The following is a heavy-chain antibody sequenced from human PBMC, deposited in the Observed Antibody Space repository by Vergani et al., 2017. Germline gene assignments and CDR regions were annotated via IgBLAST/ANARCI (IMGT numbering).Heavy chain of an antibody. V-gene: IGHV3-21*01. CDR1: GFTFSDFS. CDR3: ARPITISSYGMDV. J-gene: IGHJ6*02. Sequence: VQLVESGGGLVKPGGSLRLSCAASGFTFSDFSMSWVRQAPGKGLEWVSSISSSSSYIYYADSVKGRFTISRDNAKNSLYLQMNSLRAEDTAVYYCARPITISSYGMDVWGQGTTVTVSS. D-gene: IGHD3-9*01. CDR2: ISSSSSYI.